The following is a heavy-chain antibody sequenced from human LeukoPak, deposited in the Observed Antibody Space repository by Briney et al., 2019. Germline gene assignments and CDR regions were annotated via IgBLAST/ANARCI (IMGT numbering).Heavy chain of an antibody. V-gene: IGHV3-66*01. Sequence: GGSLRLSCAASGFTVSSNYMSWVRQAPGKGLEWVSVIYSGGSTYYADSVKGRFTISRDNSKNTLYLQMNSLRAEDTAVYYCAKVDYSSSWYFVYWGQGTLVTVSS. CDR1: GFTVSSNY. CDR2: IYSGGST. J-gene: IGHJ4*02. CDR3: AKVDYSSSWYFVY. D-gene: IGHD6-13*01.